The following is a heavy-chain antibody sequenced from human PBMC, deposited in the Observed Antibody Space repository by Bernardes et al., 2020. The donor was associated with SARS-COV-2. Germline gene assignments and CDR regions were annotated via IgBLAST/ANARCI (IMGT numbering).Heavy chain of an antibody. CDR3: ARDVGYYYGSSGFDY. CDR1: GFTFSSYS. J-gene: IGHJ4*02. Sequence: GGSLRLSCAASGFTFSSYSMNWVRQAPGKGLEWVSYISSSSSTIYYADSVKGRFTISRDNAKNSLYLQMNSLRDEDTAGYYCARDVGYYYGSSGFDYWGQGTLVTVSS. D-gene: IGHD3-22*01. CDR2: ISSSSSTI. V-gene: IGHV3-48*02.